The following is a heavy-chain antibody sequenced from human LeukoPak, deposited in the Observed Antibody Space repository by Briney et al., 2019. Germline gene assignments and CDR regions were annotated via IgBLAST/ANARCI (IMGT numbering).Heavy chain of an antibody. D-gene: IGHD3-9*01. CDR1: GFTVSSNY. CDR3: TRSPDIDILTGYSRYYFDY. Sequence: PGGSLRLSCAASGFTVSSNYMSWVRQAPGKGLEWVSAISGSGGSTYYADSVKGRFTISRDNSKNTLYLQMNSLRAEDTAVYYCTRSPDIDILTGYSRYYFDYWGQGTLVTVSS. J-gene: IGHJ4*02. CDR2: ISGSGGST. V-gene: IGHV3-53*05.